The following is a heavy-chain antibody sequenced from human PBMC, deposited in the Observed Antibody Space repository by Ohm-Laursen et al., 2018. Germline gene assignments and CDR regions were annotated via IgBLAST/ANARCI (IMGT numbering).Heavy chain of an antibody. J-gene: IGHJ4*02. Sequence: TLSLTCTVSGGSISNGGYYWSWIRQHPGKGLEWIGYIYYSGSTYYNPSLKSRVTISVDTSKNQFSLKLSSVTAADTALYYCAKDMSGSYQFDCWGQGTLVTVSS. D-gene: IGHD1-26*01. V-gene: IGHV4-31*03. CDR1: GGSISNGGYY. CDR3: AKDMSGSYQFDC. CDR2: IYYSGST.